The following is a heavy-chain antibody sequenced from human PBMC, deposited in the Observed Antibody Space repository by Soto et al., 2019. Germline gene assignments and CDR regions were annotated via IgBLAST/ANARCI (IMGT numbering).Heavy chain of an antibody. J-gene: IGHJ4*02. Sequence: GGSLRLSCAASGFTFSSYSMNWVRQAPGKGLEWVSSISSSSSYIYYADSVKGRFTISRDNAKNSLYLQMNSLRAEDTAVYYCARERDWNSPSLDYWGPGTLVTVSS. CDR3: ARERDWNSPSLDY. CDR1: GFTFSSYS. V-gene: IGHV3-21*01. CDR2: ISSSSSYI. D-gene: IGHD1-7*01.